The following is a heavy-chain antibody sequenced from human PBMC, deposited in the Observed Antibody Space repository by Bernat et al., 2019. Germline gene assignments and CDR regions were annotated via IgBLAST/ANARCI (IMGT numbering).Heavy chain of an antibody. D-gene: IGHD6-19*01. J-gene: IGHJ4*02. CDR1: GFTFSGHA. V-gene: IGHV3-30*02. CDR2: IRYDGSNK. CDR3: AKDFVVAGPFDH. Sequence: QVQLVESGGGVVQPGRSLRLSCAASGFTFSGHAMHWVRQAPGKGLEWVAFIRYDGSNKYYADSVKGRFTISRDNSKNTLYLQMNSLRAEDTGVYYCAKDFVVAGPFDHWGQGTLVTVSS.